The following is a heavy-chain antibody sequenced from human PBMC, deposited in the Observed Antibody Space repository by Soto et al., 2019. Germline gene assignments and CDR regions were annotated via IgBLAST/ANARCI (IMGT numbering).Heavy chain of an antibody. CDR1: GGSFSGYY. V-gene: IGHV4-34*01. Sequence: SETLSLTCAVYGGSFSGYYWSWIRQPPGKGLEWIGEINHSGSTNYNPSLKSRVTISVDTSKNQFSLKLSSVIAADTAVYYCAREAIAVAGTRRVWFDPWGQGTLVTVSS. D-gene: IGHD6-19*01. J-gene: IGHJ5*02. CDR2: INHSGST. CDR3: AREAIAVAGTRRVWFDP.